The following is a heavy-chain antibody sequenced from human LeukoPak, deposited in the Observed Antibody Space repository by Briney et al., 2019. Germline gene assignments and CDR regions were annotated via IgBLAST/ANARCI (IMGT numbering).Heavy chain of an antibody. J-gene: IGHJ4*02. CDR2: IKQDGSEK. CDR3: ARDYENLTGSKTRFHY. V-gene: IGHV3-7*01. Sequence: GSLRLSCAASGFTFSSYWMSWVRQAPGKGLEWVANIKQDGSEKYYVDSVKGRFTISRDNAKNSLYLQMNSLRAEDTAVYYCARDYENLTGSKTRFHYWGQGTLVTVSS. D-gene: IGHD3-9*01. CDR1: GFTFSSYW.